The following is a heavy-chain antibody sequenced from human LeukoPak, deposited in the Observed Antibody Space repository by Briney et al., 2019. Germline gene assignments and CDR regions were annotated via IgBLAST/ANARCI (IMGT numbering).Heavy chain of an antibody. CDR2: ISGSGGST. CDR1: GFTFSSYG. D-gene: IGHD3-10*01. J-gene: IGHJ4*02. Sequence: GGSLRLSCAASGFTFSSYGMSWVRQAPGKGLEWVSAISGSGGSTYYADSVKGRFTISRDNSKNTLYLQMNSLRAEDTAVYYCAKVPKSYYGSGSYSDYWGQGTLVTVSS. CDR3: AKVPKSYYGSGSYSDY. V-gene: IGHV3-23*01.